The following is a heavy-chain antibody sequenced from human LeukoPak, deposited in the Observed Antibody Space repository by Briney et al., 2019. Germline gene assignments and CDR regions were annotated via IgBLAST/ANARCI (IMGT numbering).Heavy chain of an antibody. Sequence: GRSLRLSCAASGFTFSSYAMHWVRQAPGKGLEWVAVISYDGSNKYYADSVKGRFTISRDNSKNTLYLQMNSLRAEDTAVYYCARPGAPEYYYGMDVWGQGTTVTVSS. D-gene: IGHD1-14*01. V-gene: IGHV3-30*04. J-gene: IGHJ6*02. CDR2: ISYDGSNK. CDR3: ARPGAPEYYYGMDV. CDR1: GFTFSSYA.